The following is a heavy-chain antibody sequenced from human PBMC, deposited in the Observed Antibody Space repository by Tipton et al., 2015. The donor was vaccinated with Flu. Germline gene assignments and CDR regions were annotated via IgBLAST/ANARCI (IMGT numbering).Heavy chain of an antibody. D-gene: IGHD3-10*02. Sequence: TLSLTCAVSGYSISSGYYWGWIRQPPGKGLQWIGSVYHSGTTYYNSSLKSLVTISVDTSKNQFSLRLTYVTAADTAVFYCARHTGDSVRGVIEYWGQGTLVTVSS. CDR3: ARHTGDSVRGVIEY. CDR2: VYHSGTT. V-gene: IGHV4-38-2*01. CDR1: GYSISSGYY. J-gene: IGHJ4*02.